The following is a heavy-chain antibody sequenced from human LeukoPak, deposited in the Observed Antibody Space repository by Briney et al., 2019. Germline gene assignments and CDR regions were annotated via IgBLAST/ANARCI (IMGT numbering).Heavy chain of an antibody. Sequence: GGSLRLSCSASGFTFDNYYMSWVRQAPGKGLEWVSIIYSDDTTYYADSVKGRFTISRDNSKNTLYLHMSSLRAEDTAVYYCARVRSGYEMDYWGQGTLVTVSS. CDR3: ARVRSGYEMDY. CDR1: GFTFDNYY. D-gene: IGHD5-12*01. V-gene: IGHV3-53*01. CDR2: IYSDDTT. J-gene: IGHJ4*02.